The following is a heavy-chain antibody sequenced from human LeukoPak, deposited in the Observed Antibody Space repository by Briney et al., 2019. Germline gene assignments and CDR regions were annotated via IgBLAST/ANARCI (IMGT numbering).Heavy chain of an antibody. D-gene: IGHD5-12*01. CDR2: INQGGSVK. CDR1: GFSFRDFW. Sequence: GGSLRLSCAASGFSFRDFWMTWVRQAPGKGLEWVANINQGGSVKYYVDSVKGRFTISRDDAKSSLYVQMNSLRDEDTAGYYCARFGYSGWNLEYWGQGTLSPSPQ. CDR3: ARFGYSGWNLEY. J-gene: IGHJ4*02. V-gene: IGHV3-7*01.